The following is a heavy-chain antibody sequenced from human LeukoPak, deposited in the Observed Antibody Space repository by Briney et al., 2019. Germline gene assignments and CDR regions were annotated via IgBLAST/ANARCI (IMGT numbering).Heavy chain of an antibody. D-gene: IGHD6-19*01. CDR2: IRYDGSNK. CDR3: AKDTTPLGGQWLDFDAFDI. CDR1: GFTFSSYG. V-gene: IGHV3-30*02. J-gene: IGHJ3*02. Sequence: GGSLRLSCAASGFTFSSYGMHWVRQAPGKGLEWVAFIRYDGSNKYYADSVKGRFTISRDNSKNTLYLQMNSLRAEDTAVYYCAKDTTPLGGQWLDFDAFDIWGQGTMVTVSS.